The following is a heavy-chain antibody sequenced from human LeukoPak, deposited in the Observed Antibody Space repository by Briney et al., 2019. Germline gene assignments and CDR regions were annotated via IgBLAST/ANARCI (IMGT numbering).Heavy chain of an antibody. CDR1: GDSIRSSIDY. J-gene: IGHJ3*02. V-gene: IGHV4-39*07. Sequence: SDTLSLTCTVSGDSIRSSIDYWGGIRQPPGKGLEWIGGVSSTGSTYYNPSLKSRVTISVDTSKNQFSLKLSSVTAADTAVYYCARYWGHAFDIWGQGTMVTVSS. CDR3: ARYWGHAFDI. CDR2: VSSTGST. D-gene: IGHD7-27*01.